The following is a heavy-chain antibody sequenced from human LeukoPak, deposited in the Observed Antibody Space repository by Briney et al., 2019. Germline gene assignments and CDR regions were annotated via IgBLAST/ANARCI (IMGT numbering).Heavy chain of an antibody. CDR3: ARDFGSYYGSAFDI. D-gene: IGHD1-26*01. CDR1: GFTFSSYE. J-gene: IGHJ3*02. Sequence: PGGSLRLSCAASGFTFSSYEMKWVRQAPGKGLEWVSYISSSGSTIYYADSVKGRFTISRDNAKNSLYLQMNCLRAEDTAVYYCARDFGSYYGSAFDIWGQGTMVTVSS. V-gene: IGHV3-48*03. CDR2: ISSSGSTI.